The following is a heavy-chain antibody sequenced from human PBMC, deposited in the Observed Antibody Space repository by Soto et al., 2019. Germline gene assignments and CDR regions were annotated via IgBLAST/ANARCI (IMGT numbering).Heavy chain of an antibody. D-gene: IGHD6-13*01. V-gene: IGHV4-34*01. CDR3: ARGSIAPAGTGAFDI. CDR2: INHSGST. J-gene: IGHJ3*02. Sequence: SETLSLTCAVYGGSFSGYYWSWIRQPPGKGPEWIGEINHSGSTNYNPSLKSRVTISVDTSKNQFSLKLSSVTAADTAVYYCARGSIAPAGTGAFDIWGQGTMVTVSS. CDR1: GGSFSGYY.